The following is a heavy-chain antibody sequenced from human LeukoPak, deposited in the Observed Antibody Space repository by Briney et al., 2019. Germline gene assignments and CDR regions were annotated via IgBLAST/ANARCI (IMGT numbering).Heavy chain of an antibody. CDR2: IYENGGTT. J-gene: IGHJ3*01. Sequence: GGPLRLSCVGSGFTFRSHAMSWVRQAPEKGLEFVSGIYENGGTTYYADSVKGRFSISRDNSKSTLYLQMNSLRPDDTAVYYCAREGVNSPDDTFDVWGQGTMVTVSS. D-gene: IGHD3-3*01. V-gene: IGHV3-23*01. CDR1: GFTFRSHA. CDR3: AREGVNSPDDTFDV.